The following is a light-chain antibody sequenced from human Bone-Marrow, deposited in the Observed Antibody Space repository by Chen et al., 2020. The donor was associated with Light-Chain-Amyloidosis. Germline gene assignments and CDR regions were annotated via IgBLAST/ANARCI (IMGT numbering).Light chain of an antibody. V-gene: IGLV3-21*02. J-gene: IGLJ3*02. CDR2: DDS. CDR1: NIGSTS. Sequence: SYVLTQPSSVSVAPGQTATIACGGNNIGSTSVHWYQQKPGQAPLLVVYDDSDRPSGIHERLSGSNSRNAATLTIIRVEAGDEADYYCQVWDRSSDRPVFGGGTRLTVL. CDR3: QVWDRSSDRPV.